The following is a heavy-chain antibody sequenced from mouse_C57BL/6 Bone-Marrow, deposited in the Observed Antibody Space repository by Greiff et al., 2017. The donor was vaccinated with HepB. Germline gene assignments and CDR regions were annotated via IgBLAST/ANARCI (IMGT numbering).Heavy chain of an antibody. V-gene: IGHV1-64*01. CDR3: ARRAGYYGSSPAGFAY. CDR1: GYTFTSYW. CDR2: IHPNSGST. J-gene: IGHJ3*01. D-gene: IGHD1-1*01. Sequence: VQLQQPGAELVKPGASVKLSCKASGYTFTSYWIHWVKQRPGQGLEWIGMIHPNSGSTNYNEKFKSKATLTVDKSSSTAYMQLSSLTSEDSAVYYCARRAGYYGSSPAGFAYWGQGTLVTVSA.